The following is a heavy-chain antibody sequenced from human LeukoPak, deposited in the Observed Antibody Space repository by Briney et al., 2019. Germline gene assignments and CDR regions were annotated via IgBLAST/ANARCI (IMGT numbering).Heavy chain of an antibody. CDR2: ISAYSGNK. V-gene: IGHV1-18*01. CDR1: GYSFTNFG. J-gene: IGHJ4*02. Sequence: ASVKVSCKASGYSFTNFGITWVRQAPGQGLEWMGWISAYSGNKNYAQKLQGRVTMTTDTSTSTASMELRSLRSDDAAVYYCARIRGVTSRGFDYWGQGTLVTVSS. CDR3: ARIRGVTSRGFDY. D-gene: IGHD3-10*01.